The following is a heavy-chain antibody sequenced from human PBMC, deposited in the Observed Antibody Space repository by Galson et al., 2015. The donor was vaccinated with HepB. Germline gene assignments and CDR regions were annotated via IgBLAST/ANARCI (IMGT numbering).Heavy chain of an antibody. Sequence: AISGDSVSSNSVGWNWIRQSPSRGLEWLGRTYYRSQWSNDYAVSVKSRITIYADTSKNQVSLQLKSVTPEDTAVYYCAKSIHLGRGFDSWGQGTLVTVSS. J-gene: IGHJ4*02. V-gene: IGHV6-1*01. D-gene: IGHD7-27*01. CDR3: AKSIHLGRGFDS. CDR2: TYYRSQWSN. CDR1: GDSVSSNSVG.